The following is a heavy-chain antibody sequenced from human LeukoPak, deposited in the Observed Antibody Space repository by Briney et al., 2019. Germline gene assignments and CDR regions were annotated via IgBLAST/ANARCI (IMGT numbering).Heavy chain of an antibody. CDR2: IYYSGSA. CDR1: GDSISSGSHY. CDR3: ARGLPGIVVAGSSGGFDY. J-gene: IGHJ4*02. D-gene: IGHD6-19*01. Sequence: SETLSLTCTVSGDSISSGSHYWSWIRQHPGKGLEWIGYIYYSGSAYYNPSLKSRVTISVDTSKNQFSLKRSSVTAADTAVYFCARGLPGIVVAGSSGGFDYWGQGTLVTVSS. V-gene: IGHV4-31*03.